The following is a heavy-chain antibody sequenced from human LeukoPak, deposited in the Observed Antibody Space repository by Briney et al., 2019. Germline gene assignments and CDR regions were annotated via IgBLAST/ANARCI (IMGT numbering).Heavy chain of an antibody. D-gene: IGHD3-10*01. CDR1: GYIFNSYG. CDR3: ARRDYYGSGSYYGH. CDR2: ISAYNGNT. Sequence: ASVKVSCKASGYIFNSYGISWVRQAPGQGLEWMGWISAYNGNTNYAQKFQGRVTMTTDTSTSTAYMELRSLRSDDTAVYYCARRDYYGSGSYYGHWGQGTLVTVSS. J-gene: IGHJ4*02. V-gene: IGHV1-18*01.